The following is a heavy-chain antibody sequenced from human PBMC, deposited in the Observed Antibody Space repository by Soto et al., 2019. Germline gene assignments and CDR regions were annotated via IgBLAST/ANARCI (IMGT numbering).Heavy chain of an antibody. V-gene: IGHV4-39*01. Sequence: QLQLQESGPGLMKPSETLSLTCTVSGGSISSSNYYWGWIRQPPGKGLEWIGSIYYSGNTYYNPSLKSRVPMSVDTSKNQCSLKLSSVTAADTAVYYCARLGGYCSTTGCYGYYAMDVWGQGTTVTVSS. CDR3: ARLGGYCSTTGCYGYYAMDV. CDR1: GGSISSSNYY. J-gene: IGHJ6*02. D-gene: IGHD2-2*01. CDR2: IYYSGNT.